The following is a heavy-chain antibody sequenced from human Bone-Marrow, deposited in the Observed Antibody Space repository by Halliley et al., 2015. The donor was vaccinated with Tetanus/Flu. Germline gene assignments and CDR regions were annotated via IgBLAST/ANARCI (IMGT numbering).Heavy chain of an antibody. Sequence: TLSLTCIVSGGSISSGGYHWSWIRQPPGKGLEWIGSTHDSGSIYYNQSLQGRVVISVDTSRNQFALEVTSVTAADTAVYFCATYVAGAGGSGYWGQGTLVTVSS. CDR3: ATYVAGAGGSGY. CDR1: GGSISSGGYH. V-gene: IGHV4-31*03. J-gene: IGHJ4*02. CDR2: THDSGSI. D-gene: IGHD6-13*01.